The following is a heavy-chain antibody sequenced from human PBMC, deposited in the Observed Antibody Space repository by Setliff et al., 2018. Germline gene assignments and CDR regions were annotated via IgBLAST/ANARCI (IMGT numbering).Heavy chain of an antibody. CDR2: IFPADADT. CDR3: ARGGRGLIYN. V-gene: IGHV5-51*01. CDR1: RDSFTNYW. J-gene: IGHJ4*02. D-gene: IGHD2-21*01. Sequence: GESLKISCKESRDSFTNYWIIWVRQVPGKGLEWMGMIFPADADTRYNPSFKGQVTMSLDRSITTAYLQWDSLKASDAAVYYCARGGRGLIYNWGQGTQVTVSS.